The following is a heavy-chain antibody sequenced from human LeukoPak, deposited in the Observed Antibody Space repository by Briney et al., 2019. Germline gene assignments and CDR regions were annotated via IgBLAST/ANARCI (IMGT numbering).Heavy chain of an antibody. Sequence: PGGSLRLSCSASGFTFNIAWMSWVRQAPGKGLEWVGRIKSKGDGGTTDYAAPVKGRFTISRDDSKNTLNLQMNSLKTEDTAVYFCATEYYGAYNFWGQGTLVTVSS. J-gene: IGHJ4*02. CDR1: GFTFNIAW. V-gene: IGHV3-15*01. CDR2: IKSKGDGGTT. D-gene: IGHD4-17*01. CDR3: ATEYYGAYNF.